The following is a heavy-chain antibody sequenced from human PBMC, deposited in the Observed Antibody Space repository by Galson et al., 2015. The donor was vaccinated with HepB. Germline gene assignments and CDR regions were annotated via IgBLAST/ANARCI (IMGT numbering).Heavy chain of an antibody. Sequence: SLRLSCAAYGFTFSDYYVTWIRQAPGKGLEWISQINSYGSHRNYADSVKGRFTISRDNAKNSLFLQMNTLRVEDTAVYFCARAGRDGYNSSDYWGQGTLVTVSS. CDR2: INSYGSHR. CDR1: GFTFSDYY. D-gene: IGHD5-24*01. CDR3: ARAGRDGYNSSDY. J-gene: IGHJ4*02. V-gene: IGHV3-11*06.